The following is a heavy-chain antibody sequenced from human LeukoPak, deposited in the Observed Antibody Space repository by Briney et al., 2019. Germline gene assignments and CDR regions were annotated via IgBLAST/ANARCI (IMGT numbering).Heavy chain of an antibody. CDR3: ARDRVGGSWPHGY. Sequence: NPGGSLRLSCAASGFTFSSSSMNWVRHAPGKGLEWVSSISSSSVYIYYADSVKGRFTISRDNAKNSLYLQMNSLRAEDTAVYYCARDRVGGSWPHGYWGQGTLVTVSS. D-gene: IGHD2-15*01. J-gene: IGHJ4*02. V-gene: IGHV3-21*01. CDR2: ISSSSVYI. CDR1: GFTFSSSS.